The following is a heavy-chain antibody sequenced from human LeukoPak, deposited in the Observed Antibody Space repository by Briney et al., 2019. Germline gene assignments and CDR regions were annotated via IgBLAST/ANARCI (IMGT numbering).Heavy chain of an antibody. D-gene: IGHD2-2*01. Sequence: GGSLRLSCAASGFTFSSYGMHWVRQAPGKGLEWVAVIWYGGSNKYYADSVKGRFTISRDNSKNTLYLQMNSLRAEDTAVYYCAKDQGVGVVRAFDIWGQGTMVTVSS. V-gene: IGHV3-30*02. CDR1: GFTFSSYG. CDR2: IWYGGSNK. CDR3: AKDQGVGVVRAFDI. J-gene: IGHJ3*02.